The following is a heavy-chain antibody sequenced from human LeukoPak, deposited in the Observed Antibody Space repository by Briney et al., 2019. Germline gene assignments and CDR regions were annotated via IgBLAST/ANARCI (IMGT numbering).Heavy chain of an antibody. CDR3: ARGVSSGGRNTLDY. J-gene: IGHJ4*02. CDR1: GGSISSYY. Sequence: PSETLSLTCTVSGGSISSYYWSWIRQPPGKGLEWIGYIYYSGSTNYNPSLKSRVTISVDTSKNQFSLKLSSVTAADTAVYYWARGVSSGGRNTLDYWGQGTLVTVSS. V-gene: IGHV4-59*01. CDR2: IYYSGST. D-gene: IGHD3-22*01.